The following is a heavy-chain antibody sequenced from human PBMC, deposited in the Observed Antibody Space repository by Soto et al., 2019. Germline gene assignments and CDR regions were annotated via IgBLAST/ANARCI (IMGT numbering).Heavy chain of an antibody. Sequence: EVQLVESGGGLVKPGGSLRLSCAASGFTFSSYSMNWVRQAPGKGLEWVSSISSSSSYIYYADSVKGRFTISRDNAKNSLYLQMNRPRAEDTAVYYCAAFFLVVVAAANWFDPWGQGTLVTVSS. CDR2: ISSSSSYI. CDR1: GFTFSSYS. CDR3: AAFFLVVVAAANWFDP. D-gene: IGHD2-15*01. V-gene: IGHV3-21*01. J-gene: IGHJ5*02.